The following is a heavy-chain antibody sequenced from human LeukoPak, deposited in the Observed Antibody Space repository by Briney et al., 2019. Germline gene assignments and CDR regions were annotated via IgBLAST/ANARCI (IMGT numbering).Heavy chain of an antibody. V-gene: IGHV1-2*02. CDR1: GYTFTSYY. D-gene: IGHD3-9*01. CDR2: INPNSGGT. Sequence: ASVKVSCKASGYTFTSYYMHWVRQAPGQGLEWMGWINPNSGGTNYAQKFQGRVTMTRDTSISTAYMELSRLRSDDTAVYYCARVRGDWRAYYFDYWGQGTLVTVSS. J-gene: IGHJ4*02. CDR3: ARVRGDWRAYYFDY.